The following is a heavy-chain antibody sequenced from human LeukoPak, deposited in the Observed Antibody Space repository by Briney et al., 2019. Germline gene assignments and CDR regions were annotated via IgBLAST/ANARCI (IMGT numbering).Heavy chain of an antibody. J-gene: IGHJ2*01. V-gene: IGHV4-39*01. CDR1: GGSIISSSYY. CDR3: ARHSAYYYGSASWYFDL. Sequence: SETLSLTCTVSGGSIISSSYYWGWIRQPPGKGLEWIGSIYYSGSTYYNPSLKSRVTISVDTSKNQFSLKLSSVTAADTAVYYCARHSAYYYGSASWYFDLWGRGTLVTVSS. D-gene: IGHD3-10*01. CDR2: IYYSGST.